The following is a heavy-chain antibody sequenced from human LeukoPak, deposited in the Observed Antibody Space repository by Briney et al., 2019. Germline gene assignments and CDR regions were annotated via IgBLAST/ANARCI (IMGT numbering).Heavy chain of an antibody. CDR1: GYTFTKYY. CDR3: ARGPNNSGWFDP. V-gene: IGHV1-46*01. CDR2: IDASGGST. D-gene: IGHD3-10*01. Sequence: GASVTVSCTASGYTFTKYYIHWVRQAPGQGLDWMGIIDASGGSTRYAQKFQGRVTMTRDMSTSTVDMELSSLRSEDTAVYYCARGPNNSGWFDPWGQGTLVTVSS. J-gene: IGHJ5*02.